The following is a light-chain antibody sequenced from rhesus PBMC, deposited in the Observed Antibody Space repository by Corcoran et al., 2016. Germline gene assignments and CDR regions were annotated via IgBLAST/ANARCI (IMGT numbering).Light chain of an antibody. J-gene: IGKJ1*01. CDR3: QQHNNYPPT. CDR2: YAS. Sequence: DIQMTQSPSSLSASVGDTVTITCRASQGIRNYLAWYQQKPGKTPKPLIYYASNLENGVPSRFSGSGAGTDFTLTISSLQPEDFAIYYCQQHNNYPPTFGQGTNVEIK. V-gene: IGKV1S14*01. CDR1: QGIRNY.